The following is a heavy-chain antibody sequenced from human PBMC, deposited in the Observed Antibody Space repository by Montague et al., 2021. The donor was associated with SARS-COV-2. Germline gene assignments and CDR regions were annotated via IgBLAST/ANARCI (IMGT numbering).Heavy chain of an antibody. CDR1: GDSISNYY. V-gene: IGHV4-59*08. CDR2: IYYSGST. CDR3: ARLPCILPGYAYFDF. D-gene: IGHD3-9*01. J-gene: IGHJ4*02. Sequence: SETLSLTCTVSGDSISNYYWSWIRRPPGKGPEWLGYIYYSGSTNYNPSLKSRVTISVDTSKNQFSLRLSSVTAADTAVYYCARLPCILPGYAYFDFWGQGSLVIVSS.